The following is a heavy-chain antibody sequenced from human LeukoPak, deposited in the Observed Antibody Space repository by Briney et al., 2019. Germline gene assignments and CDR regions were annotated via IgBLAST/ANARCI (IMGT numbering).Heavy chain of an antibody. D-gene: IGHD4-17*01. V-gene: IGHV1-24*01. Sequence: ASVKVSCKVSGYTLTELSIHWVRQAPGKGLEWMGGFDPEDGETIYAQKFRGRVTMTEDTSTDTAYMEVSSLRSEDTAVYYCATDPPYDNCYGDFYFDYWGQGTLVTVSS. CDR2: FDPEDGET. CDR3: ATDPPYDNCYGDFYFDY. CDR1: GYTLTELS. J-gene: IGHJ4*02.